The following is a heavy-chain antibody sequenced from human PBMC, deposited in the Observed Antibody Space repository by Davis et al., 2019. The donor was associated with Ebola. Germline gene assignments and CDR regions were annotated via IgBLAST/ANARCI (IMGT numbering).Heavy chain of an antibody. CDR2: ITGNGIST. D-gene: IGHD6-19*01. J-gene: IGHJ6*02. V-gene: IGHV3-64*04. CDR1: RFTFSSYA. Sequence: PGGSLRLSCSASRFTFSSYAMHWVRQAPGKGLEYVSAITGNGISTYYADSVKGRFTISRDNSKNTVYLQMNSLRPEDTAVYYCARDVGYSNGWPDYYYYGLDVWGQGTTVTVSS. CDR3: ARDVGYSNGWPDYYYYGLDV.